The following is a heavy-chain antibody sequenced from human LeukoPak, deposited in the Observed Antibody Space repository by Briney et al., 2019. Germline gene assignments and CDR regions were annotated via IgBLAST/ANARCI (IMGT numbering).Heavy chain of an antibody. CDR3: VKRTGDSSGYYDY. CDR1: GFTFSSYL. J-gene: IGHJ4*02. V-gene: IGHV3-64D*06. Sequence: GGSLRLSCSASGFTFSSYLMHWVRQAPGKGLEYVSAISGNGGSTFYADSEKGRFTISRDNSKNTLYLQMSSLRAEDTAVYYCVKRTGDSSGYYDYWGQGTLVTVSS. CDR2: ISGNGGST. D-gene: IGHD3-22*01.